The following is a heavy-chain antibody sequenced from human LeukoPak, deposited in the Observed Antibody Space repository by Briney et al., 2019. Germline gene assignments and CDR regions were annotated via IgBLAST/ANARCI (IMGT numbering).Heavy chain of an antibody. J-gene: IGHJ4*02. CDR1: GDSISSSDYY. CDR2: ISYSGNT. V-gene: IGHV4-31*03. Sequence: SETLSLTCTVSGDSISSSDYYWSWIRQNPGKGLEWIGYISYSGNTNYNPSLRSRATISVDTSKKQLSLRLTSVTSADTAVYYCARQLGYCSSTSCYVDYWGQGTLVTVSS. D-gene: IGHD2-2*01. CDR3: ARQLGYCSSTSCYVDY.